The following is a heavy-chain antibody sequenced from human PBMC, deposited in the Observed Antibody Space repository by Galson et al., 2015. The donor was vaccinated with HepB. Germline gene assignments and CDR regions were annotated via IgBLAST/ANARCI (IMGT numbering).Heavy chain of an antibody. Sequence: ETLSLTCIVSGGSISSYYWSWIRQPPGKGLEWIGYIYYSGSTNYNPSLKSRVTISVDTSKNQFSLKLSSVTAADTAVYYCARGGRRWLQPFDYWGQGTLVTASS. D-gene: IGHD5-24*01. CDR2: IYYSGST. V-gene: IGHV4-59*08. CDR1: GGSISSYY. CDR3: ARGGRRWLQPFDY. J-gene: IGHJ4*02.